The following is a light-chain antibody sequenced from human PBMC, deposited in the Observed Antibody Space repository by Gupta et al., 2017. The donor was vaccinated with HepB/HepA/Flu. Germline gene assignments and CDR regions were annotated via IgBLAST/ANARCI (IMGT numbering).Light chain of an antibody. CDR2: GAS. CDR3: QQRYNWPLT. Sequence: EIVLTQSPGTLSLSPGERATLSCGASQSISNFLAWYQQTPGQAPRLLIYGASNRATGIPARFSGSGSGTDFTLTISNLEPEDFAVYYCQQRYNWPLTFGGGTKVEI. V-gene: IGKV3-11*01. J-gene: IGKJ4*01. CDR1: QSISNF.